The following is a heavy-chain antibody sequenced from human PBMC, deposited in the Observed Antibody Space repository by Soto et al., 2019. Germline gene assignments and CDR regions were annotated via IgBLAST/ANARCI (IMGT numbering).Heavy chain of an antibody. CDR2: IYSGGST. V-gene: IGHV3-53*01. D-gene: IGHD2-2*02. Sequence: GSLRLSCAASGFTVSNNYMSWVRQAPGKGLEWVSLIYSGGSTFYADSVKGRFTISRDNSKNTLFLQMNSLRAEDTAVYFCATYTSLDYWGQGTLVTV. CDR1: GFTVSNNY. CDR3: ATYTSLDY. J-gene: IGHJ4*02.